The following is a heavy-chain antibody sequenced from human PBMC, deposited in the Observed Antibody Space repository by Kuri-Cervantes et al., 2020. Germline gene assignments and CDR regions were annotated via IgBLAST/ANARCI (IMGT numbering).Heavy chain of an antibody. CDR3: ARGTIFGIDY. V-gene: IGHV3-9*01. J-gene: IGHJ4*02. Sequence: LSLTCAASGFTFDDYAMHWVRQAPGKGLEWVSGISWNSGSIGYADSVKGRFTISRDNSKDTLYLQMNSLRAEDTAVYYCARGTIFGIDYWGQGTLVTVSS. CDR2: ISWNSGSI. CDR1: GFTFDDYA. D-gene: IGHD3-3*01.